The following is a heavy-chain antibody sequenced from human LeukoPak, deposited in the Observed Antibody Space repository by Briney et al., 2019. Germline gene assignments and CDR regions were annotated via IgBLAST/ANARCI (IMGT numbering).Heavy chain of an antibody. Sequence: GGSLILSCAASGFTFSTFAMSWVRQAPGKGLKWVSIISASGGSTYYADSVKGRFTISRDNSKNTLYLQMNSLRAEDTAVYYCASRQYDILTGYDGALDIWGQGTMVTVSS. V-gene: IGHV3-23*01. CDR2: ISASGGST. J-gene: IGHJ3*02. CDR3: ASRQYDILTGYDGALDI. D-gene: IGHD3-9*01. CDR1: GFTFSTFA.